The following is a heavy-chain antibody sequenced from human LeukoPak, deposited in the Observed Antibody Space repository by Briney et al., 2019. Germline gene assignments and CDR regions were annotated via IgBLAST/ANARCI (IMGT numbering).Heavy chain of an antibody. D-gene: IGHD1-26*01. V-gene: IGHV4-4*07. Sequence: PSETLSLTCTGSGGSISSYSWNWIRQPAGKGLEWIGRIYTSGSTNYNLSLKRRVTMSVDTSKNQFSLKLTSVTAADTAVYFCASASSGTYYFFDYWGQGTLVTVSS. CDR2: IYTSGST. CDR1: GGSISSYS. J-gene: IGHJ4*02. CDR3: ASASSGTYYFFDY.